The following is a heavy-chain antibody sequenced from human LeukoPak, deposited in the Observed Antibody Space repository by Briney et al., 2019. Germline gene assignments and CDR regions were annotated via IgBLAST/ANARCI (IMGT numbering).Heavy chain of an antibody. J-gene: IGHJ5*02. CDR3: ARDRHVGWFDP. CDR1: GGSIISGSYY. V-gene: IGHV4-61*02. D-gene: IGHD1-26*01. CDR2: FYTGGSS. Sequence: SQTLFLTCTVSGGSIISGSYYWSWIRQPAGKGLEWIGRFYTGGSSDYNPSLKSRVTISLDTSKNQFSLKVNSVTAADTAVYYCARDRHVGWFDPWGQGTLVTVSS.